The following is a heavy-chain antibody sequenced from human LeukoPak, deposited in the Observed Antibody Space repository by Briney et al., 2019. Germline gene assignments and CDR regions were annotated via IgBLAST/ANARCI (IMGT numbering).Heavy chain of an antibody. V-gene: IGHV3-30*03. CDR1: GFTFSSYA. Sequence: GGSLGLSCAASGFTFSSYAMTWVRQAPGKGLEWVAVISYDGSNKYYTDSVKGRFSISRDNSKNTLYLQMNSLRADDTAVYYCARDKPGGSGSLDYWGQGTLVTVSS. J-gene: IGHJ4*02. D-gene: IGHD3-10*01. CDR2: ISYDGSNK. CDR3: ARDKPGGSGSLDY.